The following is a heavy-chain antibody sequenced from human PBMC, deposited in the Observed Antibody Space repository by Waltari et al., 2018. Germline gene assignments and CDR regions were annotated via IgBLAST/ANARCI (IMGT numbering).Heavy chain of an antibody. CDR1: GYTVVNHG. V-gene: IGHV1-18*04. J-gene: IGHJ6*02. Sequence: QVQLMQSGAEVKEPGASVRVSCKASGYTVVNHGLGWLRQAPGQGLEWVAWSTTNTYNANYAQKFQGRTRMPTDTATNTAYLELWRLTSDDSAVYYCARLSGMFYYSLDVWGQGTTVTVSS. CDR2: STTNTYNA. D-gene: IGHD3-10*02. CDR3: ARLSGMFYYSLDV.